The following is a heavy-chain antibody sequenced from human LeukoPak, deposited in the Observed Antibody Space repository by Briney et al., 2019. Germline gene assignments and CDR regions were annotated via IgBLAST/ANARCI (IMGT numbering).Heavy chain of an antibody. J-gene: IGHJ4*02. CDR2: INPSGGNT. D-gene: IGHD1-26*01. CDR1: GYIFTSYY. V-gene: IGHV1-46*01. CDR3: ARGPRGEQPFDY. Sequence: ASVKVSCKASGYIFTSYYMHWVRQAPGQGLEWMGIINPSGGNTNYAQKFQGRVTMTRDTSTSTVYMELSSLRSDDTAVYYCARGPRGEQPFDYWGQGTLVTVSS.